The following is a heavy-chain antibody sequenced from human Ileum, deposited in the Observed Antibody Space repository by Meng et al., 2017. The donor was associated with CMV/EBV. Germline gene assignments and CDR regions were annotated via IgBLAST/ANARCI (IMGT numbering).Heavy chain of an antibody. CDR2: INGDGSRT. J-gene: IGHJ4*02. D-gene: IGHD1-26*01. CDR3: ANVRLGY. V-gene: IGHV3-74*01. CDR1: GFTFSDYW. Sequence: SCEASGFTFSDYWIHWVRQAPGKGLVRVSSINGDGSRTSYADSVKGRFSISRDNAKNTVYVQMNSLRAEDTAVYYCANVRLGYWGQGTLVTVSS.